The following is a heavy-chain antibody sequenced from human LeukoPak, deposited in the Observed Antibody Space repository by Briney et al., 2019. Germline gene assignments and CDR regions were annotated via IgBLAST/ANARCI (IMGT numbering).Heavy chain of an antibody. V-gene: IGHV1-18*01. J-gene: IGHJ6*03. Sequence: ASVKVSCKASGYTFTSYGISWVRQAPGQGLEWMGWISAYNGNTNYAQKLQGRVTMTTDTSTSTAYMELRSLRSDDTAVYYCARAVYCSSTRCPLPWGYYYYYYMDVWGKGTTVTVSS. CDR1: GYTFTSYG. CDR2: ISAYNGNT. CDR3: ARAVYCSSTRCPLPWGYYYYYYMDV. D-gene: IGHD2-2*01.